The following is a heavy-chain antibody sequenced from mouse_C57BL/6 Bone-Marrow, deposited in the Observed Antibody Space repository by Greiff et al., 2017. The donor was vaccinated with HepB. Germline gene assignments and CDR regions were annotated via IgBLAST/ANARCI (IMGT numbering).Heavy chain of an antibody. V-gene: IGHV14-4*01. J-gene: IGHJ3*01. CDR1: GFNIKDDY. CDR2: IDPENGDT. D-gene: IGHD4-1*01. Sequence: EVKLEESGAELVRPGASVKLSCTASGFNIKDDYMHWVKQRPEQGLEWIGWIDPENGDTEYASKFQGKATITADTSSNTAYLQLSSLTSEDTAVYYCSTVTLGNWGQGTLVTVSA. CDR3: STVTLGN.